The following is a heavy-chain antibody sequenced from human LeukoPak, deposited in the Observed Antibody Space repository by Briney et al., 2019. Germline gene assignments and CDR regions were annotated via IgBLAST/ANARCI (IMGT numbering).Heavy chain of an antibody. Sequence: PSETLSLTCTVSGGPNSSHYWSWPRQPPGKGLEWFGYIYYSGSTNYNPSLKSRVTISVDTSKNQFSLKLSSVTAADTAVYYCARATKMVTIDNWFDPWGQGTLVTVSS. CDR2: IYYSGST. CDR3: ARATKMVTIDNWFDP. J-gene: IGHJ5*02. D-gene: IGHD5-24*01. V-gene: IGHV4-59*11. CDR1: GGPNSSHY.